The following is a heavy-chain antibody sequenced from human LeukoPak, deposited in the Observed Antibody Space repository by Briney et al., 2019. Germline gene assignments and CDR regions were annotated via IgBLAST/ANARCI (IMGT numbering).Heavy chain of an antibody. Sequence: SVKVSCKASGGIFSSYTFNWVQQAPGQGLEWMGRAIPILGIATYAQKFQGRITITADKSTSTAYMELSSLRSDDTAMYYCAREPDVDMSTFRGEAFDIWGQGTMVTVSS. CDR2: AIPILGIA. CDR1: GGIFSSYT. D-gene: IGHD5-24*01. J-gene: IGHJ3*02. V-gene: IGHV1-69*04. CDR3: AREPDVDMSTFRGEAFDI.